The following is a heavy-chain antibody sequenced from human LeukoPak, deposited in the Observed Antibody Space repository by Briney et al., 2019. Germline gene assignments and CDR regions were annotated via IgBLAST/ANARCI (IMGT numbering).Heavy chain of an antibody. V-gene: IGHV4-30-4*01. CDR2: IYYSGST. CDR3: ASQVVAATNNWLDP. J-gene: IGHJ5*02. Sequence: SETLSLTCTVSGGCISSGDYYWSWIRQPPGKGLEWIGYIYYSGSTYYNPSLKSRVTISVDTSKNQFSLKLSSVTAADTAVYYCASQVVAATNNWLDPWGQGTLVTVSS. D-gene: IGHD2-15*01. CDR1: GGCISSGDYY.